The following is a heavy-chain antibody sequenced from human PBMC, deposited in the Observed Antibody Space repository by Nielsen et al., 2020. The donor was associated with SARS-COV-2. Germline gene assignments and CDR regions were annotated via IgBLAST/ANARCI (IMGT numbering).Heavy chain of an antibody. CDR3: AAQLLPYYGMDV. CDR1: GFTFDDYA. D-gene: IGHD2-2*01. V-gene: IGHV3-30*03. J-gene: IGHJ6*02. CDR2: ISYDGSNK. Sequence: GGSLRLSCAASGFTFDDYAMHWVRQAPGKGLEWVAVISYDGSNKYYADSVKGRFTISRDNSKNTLYLQMNSLRAEDTAVYYCAAQLLPYYGMDVWGQGTTVTVSS.